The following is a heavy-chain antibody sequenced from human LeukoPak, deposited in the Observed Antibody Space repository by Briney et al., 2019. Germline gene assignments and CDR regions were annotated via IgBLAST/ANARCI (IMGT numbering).Heavy chain of an antibody. V-gene: IGHV4-4*07. Sequence: SETLSLTCTVSGCSISSYYWSWIRQPAGKGLEWIGRIYTSGSTNYNPSLKSRVTMSVDTSKNQFSLKLSSVTAADTAVYYCAREFDFWSGYYYFDYWGQGTLVTVSS. D-gene: IGHD3-3*01. CDR2: IYTSGST. J-gene: IGHJ4*02. CDR3: AREFDFWSGYYYFDY. CDR1: GCSISSYY.